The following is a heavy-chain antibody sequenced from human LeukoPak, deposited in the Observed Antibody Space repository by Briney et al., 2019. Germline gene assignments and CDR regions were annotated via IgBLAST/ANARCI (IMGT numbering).Heavy chain of an antibody. J-gene: IGHJ5*02. D-gene: IGHD5-18*01. CDR1: GYTLTELS. CDR2: FDPEDGET. CDR3: ATAPVDTAGMYNWFDP. Sequence: ASVKVSCKVSGYTLTELSMHWVRQAPGKGLEWMGGFDPEDGETIYVQKFQGRVTMTEDTSTDTAYMELSSLRSEDTAVYYCATAPVDTAGMYNWFDPWGQGTLVTVSS. V-gene: IGHV1-24*01.